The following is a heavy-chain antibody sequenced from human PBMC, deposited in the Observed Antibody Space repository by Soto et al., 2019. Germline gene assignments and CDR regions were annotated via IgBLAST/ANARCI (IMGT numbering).Heavy chain of an antibody. Sequence: EVQLVESGGGLVQPGGSLKLSCAASGFTFSGSAMHWVRQASGQGLEWVGRIRSKANSYATAYAASVKGRFTISRDDSKNTAYLQMNSLKTEDTAVYYCTILAGSSSRFDYWGQGTLVTVSS. CDR1: GFTFSGSA. D-gene: IGHD6-6*01. CDR3: TILAGSSSRFDY. J-gene: IGHJ4*02. CDR2: IRSKANSYAT. V-gene: IGHV3-73*01.